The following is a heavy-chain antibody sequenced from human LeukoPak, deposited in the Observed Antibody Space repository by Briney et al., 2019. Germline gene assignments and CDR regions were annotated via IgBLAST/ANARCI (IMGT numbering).Heavy chain of an antibody. CDR3: ARDDSSGYYYFDN. J-gene: IGHJ4*02. Sequence: PGGSLRLSCVASGFTFSNYWMSWVRQAPGKGLERVANINQDGSEKYSVDSVKGRLTFSRDNAKNSLFLQMNSLRADDTAVYYCARDDSSGYYYFDNWGQGTLVTVSS. CDR2: INQDGSEK. V-gene: IGHV3-7*01. D-gene: IGHD3-22*01. CDR1: GFTFSNYW.